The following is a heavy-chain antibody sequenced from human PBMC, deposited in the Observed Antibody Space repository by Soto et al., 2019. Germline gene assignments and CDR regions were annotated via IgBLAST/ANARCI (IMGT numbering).Heavy chain of an antibody. CDR2: IYHSGST. J-gene: IGHJ6*02. D-gene: IGHD2-21*02. CDR1: GGSISSGGYS. CDR3: ARLVVTDTNYYYYGMDV. V-gene: IGHV4-30-2*01. Sequence: TLSLTCAVSGGSISSGGYSWSWIRQPPGKGLEWIGYIYHSGSTYYNPSLKSRVTISVDRSKNQFSLKLSSVTAADTAVYYCARLVVTDTNYYYYGMDVWGQGTRVTVSS.